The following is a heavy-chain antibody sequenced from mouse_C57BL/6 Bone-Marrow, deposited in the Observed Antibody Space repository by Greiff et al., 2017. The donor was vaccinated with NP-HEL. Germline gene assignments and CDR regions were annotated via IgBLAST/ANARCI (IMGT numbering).Heavy chain of an antibody. J-gene: IGHJ1*03. Sequence: VQLQQSGPVLVKPGASVKMSCKASGYTFTDYYMNWVKQSHGKSLEWIGVINPYNGGTSYNQKFKGKATLTVDKSSSTAYMELNSLTSEDSAVYYCARPRWYFDVWGTGTTVTVSS. V-gene: IGHV1-19*01. CDR2: INPYNGGT. CDR1: GYTFTDYY. CDR3: ARPRWYFDV.